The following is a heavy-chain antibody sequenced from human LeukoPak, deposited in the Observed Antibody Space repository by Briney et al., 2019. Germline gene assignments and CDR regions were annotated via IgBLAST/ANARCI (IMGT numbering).Heavy chain of an antibody. D-gene: IGHD3-22*01. CDR2: FDPEDGET. V-gene: IGHV1-24*01. CDR3: ATDPWSSGYYLTSDY. J-gene: IGHJ4*02. CDR1: GYTLTELS. Sequence: EASVKVSCKVSGYTLTELSMHWVRQAPGKGLEWMGGFDPEDGETIYAQEFQGRVTMTEDTSTDTAYMELSSLRSEDTAVYYCATDPWSSGYYLTSDYWGQGTLVTVSS.